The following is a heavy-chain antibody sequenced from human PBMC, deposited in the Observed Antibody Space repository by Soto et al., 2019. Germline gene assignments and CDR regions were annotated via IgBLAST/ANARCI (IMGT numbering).Heavy chain of an antibody. CDR2: IWYDGSNI. D-gene: IGHD1-1*01. J-gene: IGHJ3*02. CDR3: ARDNSGTPGHDGFGM. CDR1: GFAFTTFA. Sequence: QVHLVESGGGVVQPGRSLRLSCEASGFAFTTFAMHWVRQPPGKGLEWLAIIWYDGSNIYYGDSVKGRFTISRDNSRNTLYLQMNSLRAEDTALYYCARDNSGTPGHDGFGMWCRGTMVTVSS. V-gene: IGHV3-33*01.